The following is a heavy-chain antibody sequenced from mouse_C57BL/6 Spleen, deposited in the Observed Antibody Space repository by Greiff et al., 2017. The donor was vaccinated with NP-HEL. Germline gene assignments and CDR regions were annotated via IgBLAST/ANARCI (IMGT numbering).Heavy chain of an antibody. V-gene: IGHV10-1*01. CDR3: VTGDFDG. CDR2: IRSKSNNYAT. CDR1: GFSFNTYA. Sequence: VQLVESGGGLVQPKGSLKLSCAASGFSFNTYAMNWVRQAPGKGLEWVARIRSKSNNYATYYANSVKDTFTITRDDSESMLYLQMNNLKTEDTAMYYCVTGDFDGWGQGTTLTVSS. D-gene: IGHD4-1*01. J-gene: IGHJ2*01.